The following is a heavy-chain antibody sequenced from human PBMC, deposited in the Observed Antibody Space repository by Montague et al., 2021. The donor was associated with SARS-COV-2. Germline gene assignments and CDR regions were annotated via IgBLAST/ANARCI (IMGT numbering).Heavy chain of an antibody. CDR3: AGGSVDIVVVVAATPPSFDH. D-gene: IGHD2-15*01. Sequence: SETLSLTCAVYGGSFSGYYWSWIRQPPGKGLECIWEINHSVSTNYNSSLKSRVTISVDTSKNQFSLKLSSVTAADTAVYYCAGGSVDIVVVVAATPPSFDHWGQGTLVTVSS. V-gene: IGHV4-34*01. CDR2: INHSVST. CDR1: GGSFSGYY. J-gene: IGHJ4*02.